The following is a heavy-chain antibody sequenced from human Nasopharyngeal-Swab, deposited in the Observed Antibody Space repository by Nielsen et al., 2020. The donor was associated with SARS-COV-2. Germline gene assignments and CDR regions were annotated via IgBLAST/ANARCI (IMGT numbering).Heavy chain of an antibody. J-gene: IGHJ4*02. CDR1: GGSFSGYY. CDR3: ARGGGYSYGAIDY. CDR2: INHSGST. V-gene: IGHV4-34*01. D-gene: IGHD5-18*01. Sequence: SETLSLTCAVYGGSFSGYYWSWIRQPPGKGLEWIGEINHSGSTNYNPSLKSRVTISVDTSKNQFSPKLSSVTAADTAVYYCARGGGYSYGAIDYWGQGTLVTVSS.